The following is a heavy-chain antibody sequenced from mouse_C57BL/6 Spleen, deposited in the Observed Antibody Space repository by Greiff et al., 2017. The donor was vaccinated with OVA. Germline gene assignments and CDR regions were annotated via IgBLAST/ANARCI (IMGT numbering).Heavy chain of an antibody. D-gene: IGHD1-1*01. V-gene: IGHV14-3*01. Sequence: EVQLKQSVAELVRPGASVKLSCTASGFNIKNTYMHWVKQRPEQGLEWIGRIDPANGNTKYAPKFQGKATITADTSSNTAYLQLSSLTSEDTAIYYCARGGFDYYGSSYDAMDYWGQGTSVTVSS. CDR2: IDPANGNT. CDR1: GFNIKNTY. J-gene: IGHJ4*01. CDR3: ARGGFDYYGSSYDAMDY.